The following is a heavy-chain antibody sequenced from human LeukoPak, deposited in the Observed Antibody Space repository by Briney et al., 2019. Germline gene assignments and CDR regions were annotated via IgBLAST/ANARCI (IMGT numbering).Heavy chain of an antibody. V-gene: IGHV1-8*03. CDR2: MNPNSGNT. Sequence: ASVKVSCKASGYTFTSYDINWVRQATGQGLEWMGWMNPNSGNTGYAQKFQGRVTITRNTSISTAYMELSSLRSEDTAVYYCARLRHYYDSSGFDYWGQEPWSPSPQ. CDR3: ARLRHYYDSSGFDY. CDR1: GYTFTSYD. J-gene: IGHJ4*01. D-gene: IGHD3-22*01.